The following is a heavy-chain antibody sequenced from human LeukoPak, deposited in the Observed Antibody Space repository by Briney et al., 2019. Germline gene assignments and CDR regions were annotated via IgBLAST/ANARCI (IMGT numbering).Heavy chain of an antibody. CDR1: GFTFSNYW. CDR2: IKQDGSEK. J-gene: IGHJ6*03. Sequence: GGSLILSCAASGFTFSNYWMTWVRQAPGKGLEWVADIKQDGSEKLYVKSVRGRFTVSRDNAKMSLFLQLNSLRAEDTAVYYCARDNGVVHGVYYMDVWGKGTTVTVS. D-gene: IGHD3-3*01. V-gene: IGHV3-7*01. CDR3: ARDNGVVHGVYYMDV.